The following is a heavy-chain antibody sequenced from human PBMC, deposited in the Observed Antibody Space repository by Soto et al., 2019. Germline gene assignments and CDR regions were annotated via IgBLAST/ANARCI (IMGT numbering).Heavy chain of an antibody. V-gene: IGHV5-51*01. CDR3: ARRGSGSYPYYYGMDV. J-gene: IGHJ6*02. CDR2: IYPGDSDT. CDR1: GYSFTSYW. Sequence: PGESLKISCKGSGYSFTSYWIAWVRQMPGKGLEWMGIIYPGDSDTRYSPSFQGQVTISADKSISTAYLQWSSLKASDTAMYYCARRGSGSYPYYYGMDVWGQGTTVTVSS. D-gene: IGHD1-26*01.